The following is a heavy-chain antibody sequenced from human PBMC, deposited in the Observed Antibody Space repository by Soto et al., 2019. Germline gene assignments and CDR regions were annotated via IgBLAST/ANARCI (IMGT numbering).Heavy chain of an antibody. CDR1: GYTFTSYD. Sequence: QVQLVQSGAEVKKPGASVKVSCKTSGYTFTSYDMNWVRQATGQGLEWMGWMNPKNGNTGYAQKFQGRVTMTRDTSINTVYMELSSLRFEDTAVYYCARGRADGDYGNWFDPWGQGTLITVSS. CDR2: MNPKNGNT. D-gene: IGHD4-17*01. V-gene: IGHV1-8*01. J-gene: IGHJ5*02. CDR3: ARGRADGDYGNWFDP.